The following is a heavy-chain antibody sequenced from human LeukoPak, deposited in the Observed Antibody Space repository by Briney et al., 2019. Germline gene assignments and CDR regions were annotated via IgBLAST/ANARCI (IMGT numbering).Heavy chain of an antibody. CDR3: ARLATRYCSSTSCYGPNWFDP. J-gene: IGHJ5*02. D-gene: IGHD2-2*01. CDR2: IYTSGST. Sequence: SETLSLTCTVSGGSISSYYWSWIRQPPGKGLEGIGYIYTSGSTNYNPSLKSRVTISVDTSQNQFSLKLSSVTAADTAVYYCARLATRYCSSTSCYGPNWFDPWGQGTLVTVSS. V-gene: IGHV4-4*09. CDR1: GGSISSYY.